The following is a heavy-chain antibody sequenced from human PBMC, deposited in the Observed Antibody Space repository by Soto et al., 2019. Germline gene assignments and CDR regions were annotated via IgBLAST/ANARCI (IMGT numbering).Heavy chain of an antibody. D-gene: IGHD3-22*01. CDR1: GGSFSGYY. J-gene: IGHJ4*02. CDR3: ASPSRFDSSGYYFAS. V-gene: IGHV4-34*01. Sequence: PSETLSLTCAVYGGSFSGYYWSWIRQPPGKGLEWIGEINHSGTTKYNPSLKSRVTISVDTSKNQFSLKLSSVTAADTAVYYCASPSRFDSSGYYFASWGQGTQVTVS. CDR2: INHSGTT.